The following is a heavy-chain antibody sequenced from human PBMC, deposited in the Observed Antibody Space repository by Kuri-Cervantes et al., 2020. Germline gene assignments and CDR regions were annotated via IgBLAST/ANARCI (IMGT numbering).Heavy chain of an antibody. CDR1: GFSFSDYY. Sequence: GGSLRLSCAASGFSFSDYYMKWVRQAPGKGLEWVSSISSSSTIYYADSVKGRFTISRDNSKNTLYLQMNSLRAEDTAVYYCAKDVDTAIYFDYWGQGTLVTVSS. CDR3: AKDVDTAIYFDY. CDR2: ISSSSTI. J-gene: IGHJ4*02. D-gene: IGHD5-18*01. V-gene: IGHV3-69-1*01.